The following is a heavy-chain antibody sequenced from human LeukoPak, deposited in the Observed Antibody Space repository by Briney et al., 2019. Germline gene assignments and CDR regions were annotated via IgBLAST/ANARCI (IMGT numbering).Heavy chain of an antibody. V-gene: IGHV3-48*04. D-gene: IGHD2-21*02. Sequence: GGSLRLSCAASGFTFSYYSMNWVRQAPGKGLEWVSYISNSGTIISYADSVKGRFTISRDNTKNSLYLQMNSLRAEDTAVYYCARETLRVTAFDIWGQGTMVTVSS. J-gene: IGHJ3*02. CDR1: GFTFSYYS. CDR2: ISNSGTII. CDR3: ARETLRVTAFDI.